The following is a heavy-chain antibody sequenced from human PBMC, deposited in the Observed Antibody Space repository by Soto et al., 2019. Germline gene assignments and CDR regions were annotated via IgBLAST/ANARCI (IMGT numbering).Heavy chain of an antibody. Sequence: QITLKESGPPLVRPTQPLTLTCAFSGFSLSTSGVGVGWIRQPPGKALEWLAVIYWDDSKHYSPSLRSRLTITNDTSTNRVVLTMTNMDPMDTGTYYCAHKGPEDWPLDYWGQGTLVTVSS. J-gene: IGHJ4*02. CDR3: AHKGPEDWPLDY. D-gene: IGHD3-9*01. V-gene: IGHV2-5*02. CDR1: GFSLSTSGVG. CDR2: IYWDDSK.